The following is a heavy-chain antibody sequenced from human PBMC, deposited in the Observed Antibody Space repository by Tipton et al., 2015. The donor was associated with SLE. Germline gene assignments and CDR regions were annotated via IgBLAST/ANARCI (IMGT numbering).Heavy chain of an antibody. CDR2: ISSSCSYI. CDR1: GFTFSTYS. J-gene: IGHJ3*02. V-gene: IGHV3-21*01. D-gene: IGHD5-18*01. Sequence: QLVQSGGGLVKPGGSLRLSCAASGFTFSTYSMNWVRQAPGKGLDWVSSISSSCSYIYYADSVKGRFTISRDNAKNSLYLQMNSLRAEDTAVYYCARPGYSYGYDAFDIWGQGTMVTVSS. CDR3: ARPGYSYGYDAFDI.